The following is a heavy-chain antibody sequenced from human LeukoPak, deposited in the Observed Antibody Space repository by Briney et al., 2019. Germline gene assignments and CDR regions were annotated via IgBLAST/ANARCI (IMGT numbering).Heavy chain of an antibody. CDR3: AKGAVSGNYYYYGMDV. Sequence: PGGSLRLSCAASGFTVSSNYMSWVRQAPGKGLEWVSVIYSGGSTYYADSVKGRFTISRDNSRNTLYLQMNSLRAEDTAVYCCAKGAVSGNYYYYGMDVWGQGTTVTVSS. D-gene: IGHD6-19*01. CDR1: GFTVSSNY. V-gene: IGHV3-53*01. CDR2: IYSGGST. J-gene: IGHJ6*02.